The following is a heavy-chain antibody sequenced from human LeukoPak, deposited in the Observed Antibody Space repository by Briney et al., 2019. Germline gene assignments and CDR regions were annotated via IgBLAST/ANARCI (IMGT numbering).Heavy chain of an antibody. CDR2: IIPIFGTT. Sequence: GASVKVSCKASGGTFSSYAINWVRQAPGQGLEWMGGIIPIFGTTYYAQKFQGGVTITADGSTSTAYMELSSLRADDTAIYYCARGYLAGDEGFDYWGQGTLVTVSS. CDR1: GGTFSSYA. V-gene: IGHV1-69*13. D-gene: IGHD2-21*01. CDR3: ARGYLAGDEGFDY. J-gene: IGHJ4*02.